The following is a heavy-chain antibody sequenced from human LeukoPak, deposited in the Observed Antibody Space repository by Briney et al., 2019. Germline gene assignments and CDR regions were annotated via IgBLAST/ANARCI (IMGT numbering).Heavy chain of an antibody. CDR1: GYTFTAYY. J-gene: IGHJ4*02. Sequence: ASVKVSXKASGYTFTAYYLHWVRQAPGQGLEWMGWVDPNSGGTKYVQKFQGRFTMTRDTSNNTAYMELSRLRFDDTAVYFCARDNYGILDYWGQGTLVTVSS. CDR3: ARDNYGILDY. V-gene: IGHV1-2*02. D-gene: IGHD3-10*01. CDR2: VDPNSGGT.